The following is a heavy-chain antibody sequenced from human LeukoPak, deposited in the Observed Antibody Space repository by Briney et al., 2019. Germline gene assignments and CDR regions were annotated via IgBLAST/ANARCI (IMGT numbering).Heavy chain of an antibody. D-gene: IGHD1-14*01. J-gene: IGHJ4*02. CDR1: GFTFSSYA. CDR2: ISYDGSNK. V-gene: IGHV3-30*04. CDR3: ARGQVDNHHIIDY. Sequence: GGSLRLSCAASGFTFSSYAMHWVRQAPGKGLEWVAVISYDGSNKYYADSVKGRFTISRDNSKNTLYLQMNSLRAEDTAVYYCARGQVDNHHIIDYWGQGTLVTVSS.